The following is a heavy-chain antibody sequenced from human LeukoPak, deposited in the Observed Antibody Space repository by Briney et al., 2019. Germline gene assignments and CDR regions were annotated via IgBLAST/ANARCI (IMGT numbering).Heavy chain of an antibody. V-gene: IGHV1-8*01. CDR1: GYTFTSYD. CDR2: MNPNSCNT. D-gene: IGHD6-19*01. J-gene: IGHJ4*02. Sequence: ASVKVSCKASGYTFTSYDINWVRQATGQGLEWMGWMNPNSCNTGYAQKFQGRVTMTRNTSISTAYMELSSLRSEDTAVYYCASAAVAGTETAYWGQGTLVTVSS. CDR3: ASAAVAGTETAY.